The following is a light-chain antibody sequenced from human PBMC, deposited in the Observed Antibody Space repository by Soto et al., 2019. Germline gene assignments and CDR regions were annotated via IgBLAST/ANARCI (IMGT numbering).Light chain of an antibody. CDR2: KAS. Sequence: GDRVTITCRASQDIDISLAWFQQRPGKAPKVLIYKASSLESGVPSRFSGSGSGTEFTLTISSLQPDDFATYYCQQYNSYSPTFGQGTRLEI. CDR3: QQYNSYSPT. V-gene: IGKV1-5*03. CDR1: QDIDIS. J-gene: IGKJ5*01.